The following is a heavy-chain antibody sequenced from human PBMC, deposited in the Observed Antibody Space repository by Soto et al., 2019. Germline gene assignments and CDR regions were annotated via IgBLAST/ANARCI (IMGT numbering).Heavy chain of an antibody. CDR2: IYHSGST. D-gene: IGHD3-10*01. V-gene: IGHV4-30-2*01. CDR1: GGSISSGGYS. J-gene: IGHJ4*02. Sequence: QLQLQESGSGRVKPSQTLSLTCAVSGGSISSGGYSWGWIRQPPGKGLEWIGYIYHSGSTYYNPSLKSRVTISIDRSKNQFSLKLSSVTAADTAVYYCVRVPDYWGQGTLVTVSS. CDR3: VRVPDY.